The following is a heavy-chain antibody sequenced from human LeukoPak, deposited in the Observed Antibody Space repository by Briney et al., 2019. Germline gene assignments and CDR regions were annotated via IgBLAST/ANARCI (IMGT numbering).Heavy chain of an antibody. J-gene: IGHJ5*02. CDR1: GGSFSGYY. D-gene: IGHD2-8*02. Sequence: SETLSLTCAVCGGSFSGYYWSWIRQPPGKGLEWIGEINHSGSTNYNPSLKSRVTISVDTSKNQFSLKLSSVTAADTAVYYCARLKSLVAWGQGTLVTVSS. CDR2: INHSGST. CDR3: ARLKSLVA. V-gene: IGHV4-34*01.